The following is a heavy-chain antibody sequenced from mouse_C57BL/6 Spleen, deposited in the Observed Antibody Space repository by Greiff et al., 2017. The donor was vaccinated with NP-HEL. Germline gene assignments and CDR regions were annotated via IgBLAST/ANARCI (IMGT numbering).Heavy chain of an antibody. V-gene: IGHV1-26*01. D-gene: IGHD2-1*01. J-gene: IGHJ2*01. CDR2: INPNNGGT. CDR3: ARGIYYGNQFFDY. CDR1: GYTFTDYY. Sequence: EVQLQQSGPELVKPGASVKISCKASGYTFTDYYMNWVKQSHGKSLEWIGDINPNNGGTSYNQKFKGKATLTVDKSSSTAYMELRSLTSEDSEVYDGARGIYYGNQFFDYWGQGTTLTVSS.